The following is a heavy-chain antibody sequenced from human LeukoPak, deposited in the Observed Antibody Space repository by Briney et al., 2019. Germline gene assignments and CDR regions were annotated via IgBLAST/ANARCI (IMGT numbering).Heavy chain of an antibody. CDR3: AVHAIYGVYYYCYYYYMDV. D-gene: IGHD3-3*01. J-gene: IGHJ6*03. CDR1: GGSISSLY. V-gene: IGHV4-4*09. Sequence: SETLSLTCTVSGGSISSLYWSWIQQPPGKGLELIGYINNIGSTNYNPSLKSRVTISVDTCKNHFSLKLASVTAADTAVYYCAVHAIYGVYYYCYYYYMDVWGRGTTVTVSS. CDR2: INNIGST.